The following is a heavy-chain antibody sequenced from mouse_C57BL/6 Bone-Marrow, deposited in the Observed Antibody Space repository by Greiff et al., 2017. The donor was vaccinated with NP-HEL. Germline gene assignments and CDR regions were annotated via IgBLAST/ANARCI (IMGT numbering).Heavy chain of an antibody. Sequence: QVQLQQPGAELAKPGASVKLSCKASGYTFTSYWMHWVKQRPGQGLEWIGYINPCSGYTKYNQKFKDKATLTADKSSSPAYMQLSSLTYEDSAVDYCARKGRQEAMDYWGQGTSVTVSS. V-gene: IGHV1-7*01. CDR1: GYTFTSYW. CDR3: ARKGRQEAMDY. J-gene: IGHJ4*01. CDR2: INPCSGYT. D-gene: IGHD3-2*02.